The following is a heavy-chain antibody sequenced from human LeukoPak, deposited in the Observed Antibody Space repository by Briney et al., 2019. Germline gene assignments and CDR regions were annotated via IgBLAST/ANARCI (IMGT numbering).Heavy chain of an antibody. CDR3: ARGRRDYSSGWYYDLYYFDY. J-gene: IGHJ4*02. D-gene: IGHD6-19*01. Sequence: PSETLSLTCAVYGGSFSGYYWSWIRKLPGKGLEWIGEINHSGSTNYNPSLKSRVTISVDTSKNQFSLKLSSVTAADTAVYYCARGRRDYSSGWYYDLYYFDYWGQGTLVTVSS. V-gene: IGHV4-34*01. CDR1: GGSFSGYY. CDR2: INHSGST.